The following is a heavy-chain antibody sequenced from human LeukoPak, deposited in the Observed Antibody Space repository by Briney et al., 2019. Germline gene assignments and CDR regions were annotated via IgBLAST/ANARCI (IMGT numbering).Heavy chain of an antibody. Sequence: SVKVSCKTSGGTFRSYAISWVRQAPGQGLEWMGGIIPIFDTTNYAQKLQGRITISADEFTTTAFMELSSLRSEDTAVYYCARIRDGYNDAYDIWGQGTMVTVSS. V-gene: IGHV1-69*13. CDR2: IIPIFDTT. J-gene: IGHJ3*02. CDR3: ARIRDGYNDAYDI. D-gene: IGHD5-24*01. CDR1: GGTFRSYA.